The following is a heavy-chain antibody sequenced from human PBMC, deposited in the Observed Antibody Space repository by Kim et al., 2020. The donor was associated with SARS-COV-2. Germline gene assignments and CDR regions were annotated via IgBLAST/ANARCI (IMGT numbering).Heavy chain of an antibody. V-gene: IGHV1-3*01. D-gene: IGHD4-17*01. CDR3: ARDSYGDYFY. CDR2: NT. J-gene: IGHJ4*02. Sequence: NTKYSQKFQGRVTITRDTSASTAYMELSSLRSEDTAVYYCARDSYGDYFYWGQGTLVTVSS.